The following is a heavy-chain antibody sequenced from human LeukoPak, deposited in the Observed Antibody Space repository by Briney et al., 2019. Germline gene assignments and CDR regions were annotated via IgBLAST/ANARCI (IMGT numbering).Heavy chain of an antibody. CDR2: INPNSGGT. Sequence: ASVKVSCKASGYTFTGYYMHWVRQAPGQGLEWMGWINPNSGGTNYAQKFQGRVTMTRDTSISTAYMELSRLRSDDTAVYYCARDSDYDTLTSAFDIWGQGTMVTVSS. J-gene: IGHJ3*02. D-gene: IGHD3-9*01. CDR1: GYTFTGYY. V-gene: IGHV1-2*02. CDR3: ARDSDYDTLTSAFDI.